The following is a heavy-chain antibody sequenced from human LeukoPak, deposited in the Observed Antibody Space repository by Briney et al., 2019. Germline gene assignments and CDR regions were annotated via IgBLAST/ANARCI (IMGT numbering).Heavy chain of an antibody. J-gene: IGHJ4*02. D-gene: IGHD2-15*01. CDR3: ASSSEDPGRSFFDY. V-gene: IGHV4-4*07. CDR1: GGSISSYY. CDR2: IYTSGST. Sequence: PSETLSLTCTVSGGSISSYYWSWIRQPAGKGLEWIGRIYTSGSTNYNPSLKSRVTMSVDTSKNQFSLKLSSVTAADTAVYYCASSSEDPGRSFFDYWGQGTLVTVSS.